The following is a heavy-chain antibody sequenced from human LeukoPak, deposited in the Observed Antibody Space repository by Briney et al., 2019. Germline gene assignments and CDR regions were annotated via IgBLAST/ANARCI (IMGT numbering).Heavy chain of an antibody. J-gene: IGHJ4*02. V-gene: IGHV3-23*01. CDR1: GFTVSSYA. CDR2: ISGSGGST. D-gene: IGHD6-19*01. Sequence: PGGSLRLSCAASGFTVSSYAMSWVRQAPGKGLEWVSAISGSGGSTYYADSVKGRFTISRDNSKNALYLQMNSLRAEDTAVYYCAKVGSSGWYPPGAFDYWGQGTLVTVSS. CDR3: AKVGSSGWYPPGAFDY.